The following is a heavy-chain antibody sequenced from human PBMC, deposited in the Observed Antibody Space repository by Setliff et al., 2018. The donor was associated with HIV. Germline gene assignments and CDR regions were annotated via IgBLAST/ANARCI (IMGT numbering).Heavy chain of an antibody. V-gene: IGHV3-7*01. CDR3: ARDLWGTYNGYLHY. J-gene: IGHJ4*02. D-gene: IGHD1-20*01. CDR2: INQYGSEK. CDR1: GFTFSTYW. Sequence: GGSLRLSCAASGFTFSTYWMSWVRQAPGKGLEWVANINQYGSEKYYVDSVKGRFTTSRDNAKNSLFLQMNNLTVDDTGLYFCARDLWGTYNGYLHYWGRGTLVTVSS.